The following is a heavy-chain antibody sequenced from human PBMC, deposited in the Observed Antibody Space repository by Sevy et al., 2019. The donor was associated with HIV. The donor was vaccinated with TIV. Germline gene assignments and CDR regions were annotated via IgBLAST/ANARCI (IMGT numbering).Heavy chain of an antibody. CDR1: GYTFTSYG. J-gene: IGHJ6*02. CDR3: ARDGQVYSSSSGGYYYYGMDV. V-gene: IGHV1-18*04. Sequence: ASVKVSCKASGYTFTSYGISWVRQAPGQGLEWMGWISAYNGKTNFAQKLQDKFTMTTDTSTSTAYMGLRSLRSDDTAVYYCARDGQVYSSSSGGYYYYGMDVWGRGTPVTVSS. CDR2: ISAYNGKT. D-gene: IGHD6-6*01.